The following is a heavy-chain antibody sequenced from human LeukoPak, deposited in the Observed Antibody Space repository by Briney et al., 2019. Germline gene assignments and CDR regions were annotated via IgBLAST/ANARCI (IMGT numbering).Heavy chain of an antibody. D-gene: IGHD3-3*01. CDR1: GFTFSSYA. V-gene: IGHV3-23*01. CDR3: AKDTGKYYDFWSGYNPDFDY. Sequence: GGSLRLSCAASGFTFSSYAISWVRQAPGKGLEWVSAISGSGGSTYYADSVKGRFTISRDNSKNTLYLQMNSLRAEDTAVYYCAKDTGKYYDFWSGYNPDFDYWGQGTLVTVSS. J-gene: IGHJ4*02. CDR2: ISGSGGST.